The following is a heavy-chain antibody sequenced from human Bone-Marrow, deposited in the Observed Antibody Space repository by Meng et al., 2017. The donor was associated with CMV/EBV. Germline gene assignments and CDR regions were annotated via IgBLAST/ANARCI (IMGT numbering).Heavy chain of an antibody. Sequence: ASVKVSCKASGYTFTSYGISWVRQAPGQGLEWMGWISAYNGNTNYAQKLQGRVTMTTDTSTSTAYMELRSLRSEDTAVYHCARGTPNKECSNGVCYSRRYYYYGMDVWGQGTTVTVSS. CDR3: ARGTPNKECSNGVCYSRRYYYYGMDV. D-gene: IGHD2-8*01. CDR1: GYTFTSYG. J-gene: IGHJ6*02. V-gene: IGHV1-18*01. CDR2: ISAYNGNT.